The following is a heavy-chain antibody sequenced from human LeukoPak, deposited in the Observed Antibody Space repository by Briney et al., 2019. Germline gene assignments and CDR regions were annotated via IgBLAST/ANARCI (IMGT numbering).Heavy chain of an antibody. CDR1: GFTFSSYG. CDR2: ISYDGSNK. J-gene: IGHJ5*02. D-gene: IGHD3-3*01. Sequence: GGSLRLSCAASGFTFSSYGMHWVRQAPGKGLEWVAVISYDGSNKYYADSVKGRFTISRDNSKNTLYLQMNSLRAEDTAVYYCARDRSDFWSGYLGPLDPWGQGTLVTVSS. CDR3: ARDRSDFWSGYLGPLDP. V-gene: IGHV3-30*03.